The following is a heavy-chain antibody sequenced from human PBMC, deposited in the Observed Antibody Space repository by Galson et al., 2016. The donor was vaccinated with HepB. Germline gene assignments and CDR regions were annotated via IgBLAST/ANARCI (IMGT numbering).Heavy chain of an antibody. CDR1: GFIFSDYD. J-gene: IGHJ5*02. CDR2: IDSAGDT. Sequence: LRLSCAASGFIFSDYDMHWVRQVTGKSLEWVSAIDSAGDTFYPGSVKGRFTISRENAKNSLYLQMNGLRAGDTAVYYCARALLGGGAGGSDTVAVPSAMHHWGQGTLVTVSS. CDR3: ARALLGGGAGGSDTVAVPSAMHH. D-gene: IGHD2-2*01. V-gene: IGHV3-13*01.